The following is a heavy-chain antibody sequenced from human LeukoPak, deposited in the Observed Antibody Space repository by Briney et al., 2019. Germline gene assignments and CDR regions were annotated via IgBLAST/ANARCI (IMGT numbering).Heavy chain of an antibody. Sequence: PGASLRLSCAASGFTFSSYAMSWVRQAPGKGLEWVSAISGSGGSSYYADSVKGRFTISSDNSKNTLYLQMNSLRAEDTAVYYCAKDVALIQLWLNPLLDYWGQGTLVTVSS. D-gene: IGHD5-18*01. J-gene: IGHJ4*02. CDR1: GFTFSSYA. CDR2: ISGSGGSS. V-gene: IGHV3-23*01. CDR3: AKDVALIQLWLNPLLDY.